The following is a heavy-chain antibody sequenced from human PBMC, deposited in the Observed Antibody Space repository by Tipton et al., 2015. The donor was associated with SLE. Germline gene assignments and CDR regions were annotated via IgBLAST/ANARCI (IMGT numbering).Heavy chain of an antibody. CDR1: GGSISGHY. CDR2: IYYSGGT. CDR3: ARMGYCVTAPCARDDAFHI. V-gene: IGHV4-59*11. J-gene: IGHJ3*02. Sequence: GLVKPSETLSLTCTVSGGSISGHYWSWIRQSPEKGLEYIGYIYYSGGTNYNPSHKSRVTISVDTSKNQFSLRLSSVTAADTALYYCARMGYCVTAPCARDDAFHIWGQGTMVTVSS. D-gene: IGHD2-15*01.